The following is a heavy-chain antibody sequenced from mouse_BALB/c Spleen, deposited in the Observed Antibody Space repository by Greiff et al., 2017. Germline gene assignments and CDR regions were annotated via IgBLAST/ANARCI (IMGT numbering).Heavy chain of an antibody. CDR1: GFLLTGYG. D-gene: IGHD4-1*01. Sequence: VQLQQSGPGLVAPSQSLSLTCTVSGFLLTGYGVNWVRQPPGKGLEWLGMIWGDGSTDYNSALKSRLSISKDNSNSQVFLQMNSLQTDDTARYYCARDADWGDRAMDYWGQGTTVTVAS. CDR3: ARDADWGDRAMDY. CDR2: IWGDGST. J-gene: IGHJ4*01. V-gene: IGHV2-6-7*01.